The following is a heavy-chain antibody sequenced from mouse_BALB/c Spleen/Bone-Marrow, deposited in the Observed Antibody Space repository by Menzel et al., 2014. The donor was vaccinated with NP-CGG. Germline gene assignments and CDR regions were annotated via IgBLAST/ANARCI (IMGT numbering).Heavy chain of an antibody. CDR2: INPDSSTI. Sequence: VQLQQPGGGLVQPGGSLKLSCAASGLDFSRYWMSWVRQAPGKGLEWIGEINPDSSTINYTPSLKDKFIISRDNAKNTLYLRLNKVRSEDTALYYCARLGYYGYLNYWGQGTTLTVSS. D-gene: IGHD1-1*01. CDR3: ARLGYYGYLNY. V-gene: IGHV4-1*02. J-gene: IGHJ2*01. CDR1: GLDFSRYW.